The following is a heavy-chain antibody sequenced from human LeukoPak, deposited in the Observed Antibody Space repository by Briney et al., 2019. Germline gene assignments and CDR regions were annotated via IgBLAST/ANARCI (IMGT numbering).Heavy chain of an antibody. D-gene: IGHD1-26*01. CDR3: AKDLGRYRNNYFDY. Sequence: GGSLRLSCAASGFTFNSYAMGWVRQAPEKGLEWVATISGSGGGTYYADSVKGRFTISRDDSKNTLYLQMNSLRAEDTAVYYCAKDLGRYRNNYFDYWGQGTLVTVSS. CDR2: ISGSGGGT. CDR1: GFTFNSYA. J-gene: IGHJ4*02. V-gene: IGHV3-23*01.